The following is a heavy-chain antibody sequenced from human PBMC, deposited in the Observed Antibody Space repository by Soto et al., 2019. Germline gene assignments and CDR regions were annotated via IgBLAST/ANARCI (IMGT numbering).Heavy chain of an antibody. CDR2: IYYSGST. CDR1: GGSISSIIYY. J-gene: IGHJ4*02. V-gene: IGHV4-39*01. Sequence: QLQLQESGPGLVKPSETLSLTCTVSGGSISSIIYYGGWIRKPPGKGLEWIGIIYYSGSTYYNPSLKSRVTISVDTSKNQFSLKLSSVTAADTAVYYCARRPSGSYSDYWGQGTLVTVSS. CDR3: ARRPSGSYSDY. D-gene: IGHD3-10*01.